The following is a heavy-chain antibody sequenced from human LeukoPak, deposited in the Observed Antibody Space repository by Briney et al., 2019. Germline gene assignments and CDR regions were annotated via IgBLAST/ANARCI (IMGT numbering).Heavy chain of an antibody. Sequence: PGGSLRLSCAASGFTFSSYGMSWVRQAPGKGLEWVSAISGSGGSTYYADSVKGRFTISRDNSKNTLYLQMNSLRAEDTAVYYCARIWDSSSWYWGNWGQGTLVTVSS. J-gene: IGHJ4*02. V-gene: IGHV3-23*01. CDR1: GFTFSSYG. CDR3: ARIWDSSSWYWGN. CDR2: ISGSGGST. D-gene: IGHD6-13*01.